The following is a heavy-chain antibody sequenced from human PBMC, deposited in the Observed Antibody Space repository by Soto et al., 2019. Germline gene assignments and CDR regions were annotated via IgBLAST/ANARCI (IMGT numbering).Heavy chain of an antibody. J-gene: IGHJ4*02. V-gene: IGHV4-4*07. CDR3: ARDIGSYAYGEGY. CDR1: GGSINSYW. D-gene: IGHD3-10*01. CDR2: VYSSGTT. Sequence: SETLSLTCRVSGGSINSYWWSWIRQPAGKGLEWIGRVYSSGTTDYNPSLNSRATLSVETSKNQFSLKLSSVTAADTAVYYCARDIGSYAYGEGYWGQGIQVTVSS.